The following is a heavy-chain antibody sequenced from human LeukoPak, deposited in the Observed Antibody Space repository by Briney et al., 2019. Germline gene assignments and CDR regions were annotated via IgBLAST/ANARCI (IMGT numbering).Heavy chain of an antibody. J-gene: IGHJ3*01. CDR2: TSGYNTYT. CDR3: ARVRLVWGMETFDL. CDR1: GYTFNNYG. D-gene: IGHD3-16*01. Sequence: ASVKVSCKASGYTFNNYGISWVRQAPGQGLEWMGWTSGYNTYTTYAQKFQDRVTMTKDTSTSTAYMEMRSLRSDDTAIYYCARVRLVWGMETFDLWGQGTMVIVSS. V-gene: IGHV1-18*01.